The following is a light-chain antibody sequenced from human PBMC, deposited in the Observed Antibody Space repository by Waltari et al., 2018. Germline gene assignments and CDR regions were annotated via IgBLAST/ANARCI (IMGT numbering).Light chain of an antibody. J-gene: IGLJ2*01. Sequence: QSVLTQPPSASGTPGQRVPMSCSGSSSNIGSNTVTWYQQLPGTAPKLLIYSNNQRPSGVPDRFSGSKPGTSAALAIRGLQSEDEADYYWAAWDDSLNGVVFGGGTQLTVL. V-gene: IGLV1-44*01. CDR1: SSNIGSNT. CDR2: SNN. CDR3: AAWDDSLNGVV.